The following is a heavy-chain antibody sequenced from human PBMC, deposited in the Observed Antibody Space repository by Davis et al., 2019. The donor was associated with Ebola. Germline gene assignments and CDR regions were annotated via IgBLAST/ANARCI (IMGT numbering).Heavy chain of an antibody. CDR3: ARGSYSGYGFDAFDI. CDR1: GYTFTGYD. CDR2: MNPNSGNT. Sequence: ASVKVSCKASGYTFTGYDINWVRQATGQGLEWMGWMNPNSGNTGYAQKFQGRVTITRNTSISTAYMELSSLRSEDTAVYYCARGSYSGYGFDAFDIWGQGTMVTVSS. V-gene: IGHV1-8*03. D-gene: IGHD5-12*01. J-gene: IGHJ3*02.